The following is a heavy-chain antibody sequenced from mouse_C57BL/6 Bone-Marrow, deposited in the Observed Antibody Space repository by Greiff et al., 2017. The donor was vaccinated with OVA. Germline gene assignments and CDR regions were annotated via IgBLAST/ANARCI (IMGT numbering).Heavy chain of an antibody. CDR1: GYTFTSYW. CDR2: IHPNSGST. V-gene: IGHV1-64*01. Sequence: QVQLQQPGAELVKPGASVKLSCKASGYTFTSYWMHWVKQRPGQGLEWIGMIHPNSGSTNYNAKFKSKATLTVDKSSSTAYMQLSSLTSEYSAVYYCARAIYYYGSSFAWFAYWGQGTLVTVSA. J-gene: IGHJ3*01. D-gene: IGHD1-1*01. CDR3: ARAIYYYGSSFAWFAY.